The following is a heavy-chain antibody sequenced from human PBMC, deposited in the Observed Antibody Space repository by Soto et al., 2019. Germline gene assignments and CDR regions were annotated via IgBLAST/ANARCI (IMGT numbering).Heavy chain of an antibody. Sequence: QVLLQESGPGLVKPSETLSLTCSVSGGSIRSYYWSWIRQPPGKRLEWIGYISYSGTTNYNPSLTMRLTISIDTTKNQFSLKLGSVTADDTAVYYCATGFNYYGAGTLKLDFWGQGTLVAVSS. J-gene: IGHJ4*02. CDR2: ISYSGTT. CDR1: GGSIRSYY. V-gene: IGHV4-59*01. D-gene: IGHD3-10*01. CDR3: ATGFNYYGAGTLKLDF.